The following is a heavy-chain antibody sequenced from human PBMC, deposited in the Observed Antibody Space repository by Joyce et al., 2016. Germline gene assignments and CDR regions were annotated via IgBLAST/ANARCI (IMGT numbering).Heavy chain of an antibody. V-gene: IGHV1-69*06. CDR1: GATRSGYA. CDR2: ITPIFATA. D-gene: IGHD1-14*01. J-gene: IGHJ4*02. CDR3: ARLRQTGDINDY. Sequence: QMQLVQSGAEVKKPGSSVKVSCKVLGATRSGYAVSWVRQAPGQGLEWMRRITPIFATAKYAQKFQARVTITADNSTNAAYMELSSLPYEDTAIYYCARLRQTGDINDYWGQGTLVTVSS.